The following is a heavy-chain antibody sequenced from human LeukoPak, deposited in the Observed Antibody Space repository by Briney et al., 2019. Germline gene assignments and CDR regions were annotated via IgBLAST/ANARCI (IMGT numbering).Heavy chain of an antibody. V-gene: IGHV3-33*06. CDR1: GFTFSSYG. Sequence: GGPLRLSCAASGFTFSSYGMHWVRQAPGKGLEGVAVIWYDGSNKYYADSVKGRFTISRDNSKNTLYLQMNSLRAEDTAVYYCAKVFRSGSIQGMDVWGQGTTVTVSS. CDR2: IWYDGSNK. CDR3: AKVFRSGSIQGMDV. J-gene: IGHJ6*02. D-gene: IGHD3-10*01.